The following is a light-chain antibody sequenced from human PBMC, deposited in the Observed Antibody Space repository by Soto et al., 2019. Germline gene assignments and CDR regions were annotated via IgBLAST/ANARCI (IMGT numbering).Light chain of an antibody. V-gene: IGKV3-15*01. CDR2: GAS. CDR1: QSVSDD. Sequence: IVLTQSPAALSVSPGERVSLSCRASQSVSDDLAWYQQKPGKAPRLVIHGASTSATDFPARFSGSGSGTHFTLTISTLQSEDFGVYFCHQHNILPQTFGGGTNLEIK. J-gene: IGKJ4*01. CDR3: HQHNILPQT.